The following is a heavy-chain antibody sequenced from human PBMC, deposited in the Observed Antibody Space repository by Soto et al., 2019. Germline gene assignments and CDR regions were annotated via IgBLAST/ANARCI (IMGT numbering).Heavy chain of an antibody. Sequence: GASVKVSCKASGGTFSSYAISWVRPDPGQGLEWMGGTIPIFGTANYAQKFQGRVTITADESTSTAYMELSSLRSEDTAVYYCARVPVLVPANWFDPWGQGTLVTVSS. V-gene: IGHV1-69*13. CDR1: GGTFSSYA. CDR2: TIPIFGTA. J-gene: IGHJ5*02. D-gene: IGHD2-2*01. CDR3: ARVPVLVPANWFDP.